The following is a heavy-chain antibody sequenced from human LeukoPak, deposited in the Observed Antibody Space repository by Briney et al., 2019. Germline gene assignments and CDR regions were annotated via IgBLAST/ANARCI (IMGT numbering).Heavy chain of an antibody. Sequence: ASVKVSCKASGYTFTGYYMHWVRQAPGQGLEWMGWINPNSGGTNYAQKFQGRVTMTRDTSISTAYMELSRLRSDDTAVYYCARDVDTAMVTTDYWGQGTLVTVPS. CDR2: INPNSGGT. V-gene: IGHV1-2*02. D-gene: IGHD5-18*01. CDR1: GYTFTGYY. J-gene: IGHJ4*02. CDR3: ARDVDTAMVTTDY.